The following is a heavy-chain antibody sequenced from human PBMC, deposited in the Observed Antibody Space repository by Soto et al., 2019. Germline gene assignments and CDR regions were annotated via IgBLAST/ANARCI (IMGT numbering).Heavy chain of an antibody. Sequence: QVQLVESGGGVVQPGRSLRLSCAASGFTFSSYGMHWVRQAPGKGLEWVAVISYDGSNKYYADSVKGRFTISRDNSKNTLYLPMNSLRAEDTAVYYCAKGGPRFLEWLFAWFDPWGQGTLVTVSS. V-gene: IGHV3-30*18. CDR1: GFTFSSYG. CDR3: AKGGPRFLEWLFAWFDP. J-gene: IGHJ5*02. D-gene: IGHD3-3*01. CDR2: ISYDGSNK.